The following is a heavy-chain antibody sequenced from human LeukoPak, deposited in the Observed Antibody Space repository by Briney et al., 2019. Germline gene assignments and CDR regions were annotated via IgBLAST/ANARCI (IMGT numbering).Heavy chain of an antibody. D-gene: IGHD6-13*01. Sequence: PGGSLRLSCAASGFTFSSYWMSWVRQAPGKGPEWVANIKQDGSEKYYVDSVKGRFTISRDNAKNSLYLQMNSLRAEETAVYYCARQGGYSSSWADYWGQGTLVTVSS. V-gene: IGHV3-7*01. J-gene: IGHJ4*02. CDR2: IKQDGSEK. CDR1: GFTFSSYW. CDR3: ARQGGYSSSWADY.